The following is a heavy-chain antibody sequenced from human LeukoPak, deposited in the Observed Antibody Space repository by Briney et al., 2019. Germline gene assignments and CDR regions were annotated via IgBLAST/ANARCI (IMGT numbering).Heavy chain of an antibody. D-gene: IGHD6-19*01. V-gene: IGHV1-2*02. J-gene: IGHJ4*02. Sequence: ASVKVSCKASGYTFTGYYMHWVRQAPGQGLEWMGWINPNSGGTNYAQKFQGRVTMTRDTSISTAYMELSRLRSDDTAVYYCARGARGIAVATLHPGYWGQGTLVTVSS. CDR2: INPNSGGT. CDR1: GYTFTGYY. CDR3: ARGARGIAVATLHPGY.